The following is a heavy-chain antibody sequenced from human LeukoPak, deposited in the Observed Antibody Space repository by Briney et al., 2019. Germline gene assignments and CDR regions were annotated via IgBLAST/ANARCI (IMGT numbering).Heavy chain of an antibody. Sequence: SETLSLTCAVYGGSFRGYYWSWIRQPPGKGLEWIGEINHSGSTNYNPSLKSRVTISVDTSKNQFSLKLSSVTAADTAVYYCARSSGQQLLDYWGQGTLVTVSS. V-gene: IGHV4-34*01. CDR1: GGSFRGYY. CDR3: ARSSGQQLLDY. CDR2: INHSGST. D-gene: IGHD6-13*01. J-gene: IGHJ4*02.